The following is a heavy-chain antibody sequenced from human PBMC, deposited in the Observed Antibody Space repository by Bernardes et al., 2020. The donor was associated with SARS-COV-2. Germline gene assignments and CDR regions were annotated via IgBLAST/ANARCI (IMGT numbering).Heavy chain of an antibody. D-gene: IGHD6-6*01. CDR2: TRNKANSYTT. Sequence: GGSLRLSCAASGFIFSDHYMDWVRQAPGKGLEWVGRTRNKANSYTTEYAASVKCRFTISRDDSKNSLYLQMNSLKTEDTAVYYCAVRIAGRPGFDYWGQGTLVTVSS. V-gene: IGHV3-72*01. CDR1: GFIFSDHY. J-gene: IGHJ4*02. CDR3: AVRIAGRPGFDY.